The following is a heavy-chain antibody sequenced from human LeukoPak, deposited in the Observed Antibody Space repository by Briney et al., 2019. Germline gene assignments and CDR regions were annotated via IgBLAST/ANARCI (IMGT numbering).Heavy chain of an antibody. J-gene: IGHJ3*02. V-gene: IGHV4-59*08. D-gene: IGHD2-2*01. Sequence: PSETLSLTCTVSGGSISSYYWTWIRQPPGKGLEWIGYIFYSGGSNYNPSLKSRVTISVDTSKNHFSLKLSSATAADTAVYYCARLGSTFDIWGQGTMVTVSS. CDR2: IFYSGGS. CDR1: GGSISSYY. CDR3: ARLGSTFDI.